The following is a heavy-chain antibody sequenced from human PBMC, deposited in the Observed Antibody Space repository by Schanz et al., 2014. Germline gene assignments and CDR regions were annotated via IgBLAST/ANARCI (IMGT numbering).Heavy chain of an antibody. CDR2: FT. D-gene: IGHD1-1*01. CDR3: VRELSGGTFDY. J-gene: IGHJ4*02. CDR1: GYTFTGYY. V-gene: IGHV1-2*06. Sequence: QVQLVQSGADVKKPGASVKVSCKASGYTFTGYYIHWMRQAPGQGLEWLGRFTHISQKFQGRVTMTRDTSSTTAYMELNSLRSDDTAVYYCVRELSGGTFDYWGQGALVTVSS.